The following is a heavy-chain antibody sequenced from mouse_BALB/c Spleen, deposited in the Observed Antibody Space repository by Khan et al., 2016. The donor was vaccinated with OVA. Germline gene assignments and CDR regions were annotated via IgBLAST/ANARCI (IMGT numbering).Heavy chain of an antibody. D-gene: IGHD2-1*01. CDR2: IFPGTGTT. J-gene: IGHJ3*01. V-gene: IGHV1S132*01. CDR1: GYSFSSYW. CDR3: ARGYFGNYEFVY. Sequence: QVRLQQSGAELVKPGASVKLSCKTSGYSFSSYWIQWVKQRPGQGLGGIGQIFPGTGTTYYNENFKGKATLTVDQSSSKAYMQLSSLTSEDSAVYFCARGYFGNYEFVYWGRGTLVTVSP.